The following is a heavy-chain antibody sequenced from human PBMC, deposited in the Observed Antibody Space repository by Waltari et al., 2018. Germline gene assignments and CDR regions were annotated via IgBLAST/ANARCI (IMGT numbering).Heavy chain of an antibody. CDR3: ARGYDFWSGYPPGYYYYMDV. D-gene: IGHD3-3*01. Sequence: GFTFSSYAMHWVRQAPGKGLEWVAVISYDGSNKYYADSVKGRFTISRDNSKNTLYLQMNSLRAEDTAVYYCARGYDFWSGYPPGYYYYMDVWGKGTTVTVSS. V-gene: IGHV3-30-3*01. CDR1: GFTFSSYA. J-gene: IGHJ6*03. CDR2: ISYDGSNK.